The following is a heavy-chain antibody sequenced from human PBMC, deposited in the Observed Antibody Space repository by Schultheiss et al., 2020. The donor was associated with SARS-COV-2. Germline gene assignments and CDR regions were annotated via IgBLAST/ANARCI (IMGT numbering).Heavy chain of an antibody. CDR3: ARASTETLALPDDY. CDR2: IYYSGST. Sequence: SETLSLTCAVYGASFSSYYWSWIRQPPGKGLEWIGYIYYSGSTNYNPSLKSRVTISVDTSKKNFSLKLRSVTDADTALYYCARASTETLALPDDYWGQGTLVTVSS. J-gene: IGHJ4*02. D-gene: IGHD4-17*01. CDR1: GASFSSYY. V-gene: IGHV4-59*01.